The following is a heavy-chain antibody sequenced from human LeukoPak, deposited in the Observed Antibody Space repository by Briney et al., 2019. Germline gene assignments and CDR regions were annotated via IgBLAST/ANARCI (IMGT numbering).Heavy chain of an antibody. V-gene: IGHV3-53*01. D-gene: IGHD3-10*01. CDR2: IYSGGST. CDR1: GFTFSSYE. J-gene: IGHJ4*02. CDR3: ARDFSGVDYFDY. Sequence: PGGSLRLSCAASGFTFSSYEMNWVRQAPGKGLEWVSVIYSGGSTYYADSVKGRFTISRDNSENTVYLQMSSLRAEDTAVYYCARDFSGVDYFDYWGQGTLVTVSS.